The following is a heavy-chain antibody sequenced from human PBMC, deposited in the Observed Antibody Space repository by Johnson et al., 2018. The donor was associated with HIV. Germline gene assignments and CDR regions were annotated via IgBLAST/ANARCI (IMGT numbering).Heavy chain of an antibody. J-gene: IGHJ3*02. CDR1: GFTFSDYD. CDR2: IGTAGDT. Sequence: VQLVESGGGLVKPGGSLRLSCAASGFTFSDYDMHWVRQATGKGLEWVSAIGTAGDTYYPGSVKGRFTISRENAKNSLYLQMNSLRAGDTAVYYCARGLRYFDWFDAFDIWGQGTMVTVSS. CDR3: ARGLRYFDWFDAFDI. V-gene: IGHV3-13*01. D-gene: IGHD3-9*01.